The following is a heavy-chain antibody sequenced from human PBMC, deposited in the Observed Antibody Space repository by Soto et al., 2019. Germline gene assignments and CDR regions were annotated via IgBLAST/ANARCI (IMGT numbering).Heavy chain of an antibody. J-gene: IGHJ4*02. Sequence: QLQLQESGPGLVKPSETLSLTCTVSGGSISSSSYYWGWIRQPPGKGLEWIGSIYYSGSTYYNPSLKSRVTISVDTSKNQFSLKLSSVTAADTAVYYCARRGRLLWFGEENWGQGTLVTVSS. CDR1: GGSISSSSYY. CDR3: ARRGRLLWFGEEN. V-gene: IGHV4-39*01. D-gene: IGHD3-10*01. CDR2: IYYSGST.